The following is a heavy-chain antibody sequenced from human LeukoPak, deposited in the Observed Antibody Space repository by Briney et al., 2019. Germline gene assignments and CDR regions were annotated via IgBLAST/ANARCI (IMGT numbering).Heavy chain of an antibody. J-gene: IGHJ4*02. CDR2: INPNSGDT. V-gene: IGHV1-2*02. Sequence: ASVKVSCKASGYTFTGYYMHWVRQAPGQGLEWMGWINPNSGDTNYAQKFQGRVTMTSDTSINTASMEMSRLRSDDTAVYYCARGDFQITRAFDYWGQGTLVT. CDR3: ARGDFQITRAFDY. CDR1: GYTFTGYY. D-gene: IGHD3-16*01.